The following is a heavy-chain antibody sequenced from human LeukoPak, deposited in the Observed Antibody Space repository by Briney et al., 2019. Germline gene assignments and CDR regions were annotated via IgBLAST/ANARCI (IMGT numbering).Heavy chain of an antibody. CDR1: GFTVSSNY. Sequence: PGGSLRLSCAASGFTVSSNYMSWVRQAPGKGLEWVSVIYSGGSTYYADSVKGRFTISRDNSKNTLYLQMNSLRAEDTAVYYCARETPPIMITFGGVGGMDVWGQGTTVTVSS. CDR3: ARETPPIMITFGGVGGMDV. D-gene: IGHD3-16*01. V-gene: IGHV3-53*01. J-gene: IGHJ6*02. CDR2: IYSGGST.